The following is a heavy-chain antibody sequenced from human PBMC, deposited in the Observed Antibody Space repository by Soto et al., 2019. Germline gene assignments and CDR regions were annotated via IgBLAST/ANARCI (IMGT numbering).Heavy chain of an antibody. CDR2: FDPEDGET. CDR1: GYTLTELF. V-gene: IGHV1-24*01. D-gene: IGHD1-26*01. CDR3: ATLVSGEGVVGAILNWFDP. Sequence: QVQLVQSGAEVKKPGASVKVSCKVFGYTLTELFMHWVRQAPGKGLEWMGGFDPEDGETIYSQKFQGRVTVTEDTSTDTVYMELSSLRSEDTAVYYCATLVSGEGVVGAILNWFDPWGQGTLVTVSS. J-gene: IGHJ5*02.